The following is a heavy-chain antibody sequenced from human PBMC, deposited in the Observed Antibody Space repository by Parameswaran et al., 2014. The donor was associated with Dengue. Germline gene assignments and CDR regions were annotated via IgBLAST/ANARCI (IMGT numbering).Heavy chain of an antibody. CDR2: IDPSDSYT. V-gene: IGHV5-10-1*01. CDR3: ARIDSSGYSFDY. Sequence: VRQMPGKGLERMGRIDPSDSYTNYSPSFQGHVTISADKSISTAYLQWSSLKASDTAMYYCARIDSSGYSFDYWGQGTLVTVSS. D-gene: IGHD3-22*01. J-gene: IGHJ4*02.